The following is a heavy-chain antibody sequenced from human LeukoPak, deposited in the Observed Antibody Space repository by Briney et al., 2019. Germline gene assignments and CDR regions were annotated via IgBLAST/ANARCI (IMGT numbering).Heavy chain of an antibody. Sequence: PSETLSPPRAVYGGAFSGFYWGRGPPPPRKGLKLVGGINHSGSSNYNPSLKSRVTISVDTSKNQFSLKLSSVTAADTAVYYCARAGPHTGRRRYFDYWGQGTLVTVSS. CDR2: INHSGSS. CDR3: ARAGPHTGRRRYFDY. V-gene: IGHV4-34*01. D-gene: IGHD3-10*01. CDR1: GGAFSGFY. J-gene: IGHJ4*02.